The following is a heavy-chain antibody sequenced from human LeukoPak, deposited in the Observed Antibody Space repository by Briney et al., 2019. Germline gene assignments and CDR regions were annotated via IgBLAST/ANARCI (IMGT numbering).Heavy chain of an antibody. Sequence: PGGSLRLSCAASGFTFSSCAMTWVRQAPGKGLEWVSILYSGSDTYYADSVEGRFIISRDSSKNTLFLQMNDLRVEDTAVYYCARVGDHFHWYLDLWGRGTLATISS. CDR2: LYSGSDT. D-gene: IGHD3-3*02. J-gene: IGHJ2*01. V-gene: IGHV3-23*03. CDR3: ARVGDHFHWYLDL. CDR1: GFTFSSCA.